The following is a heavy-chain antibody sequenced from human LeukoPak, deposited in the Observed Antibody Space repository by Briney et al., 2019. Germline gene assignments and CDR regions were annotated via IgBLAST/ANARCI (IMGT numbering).Heavy chain of an antibody. CDR1: GFTFSSYW. CDR3: AREPYDYVWGSPIDY. CDR2: IKQDGSEK. Sequence: GGSLRLSCAASGFTFSSYWMSWVRQAPGKGLEWVANIKQDGSEKYYVDSVKGRFTISRDNAKNSLYLQMNNLRAEDTAVYYCAREPYDYVWGSPIDYWGQGTLVTVSS. J-gene: IGHJ4*02. V-gene: IGHV3-7*01. D-gene: IGHD3-16*01.